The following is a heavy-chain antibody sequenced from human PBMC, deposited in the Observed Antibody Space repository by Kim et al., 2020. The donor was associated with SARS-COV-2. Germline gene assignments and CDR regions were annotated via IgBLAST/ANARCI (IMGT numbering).Heavy chain of an antibody. V-gene: IGHV3-30*02. D-gene: IGHD3-22*01. CDR3: AKADYDSSGYYYYFEY. J-gene: IGHJ4*02. Sequence: ESVKGRFTISRDNSENTLYLQMNSLRPEDTAVYYCAKADYDSSGYYYYFEYWGQGTSVIVSS.